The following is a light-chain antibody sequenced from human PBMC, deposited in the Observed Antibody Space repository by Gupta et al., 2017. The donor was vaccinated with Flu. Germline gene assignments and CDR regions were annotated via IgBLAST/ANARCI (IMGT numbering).Light chain of an antibody. CDR2: NVT. V-gene: IGLV2-14*03. Sequence: NSDIDVYNFVAWYQQHPGKAPKLMIYNVTNRPFGVSSRFSGSKSGNTASLTISGLQAEDEADYYCASHASRSTTVFGGGTKLTVL. CDR3: ASHASRSTTV. CDR1: NSDIDVYNF. J-gene: IGLJ3*02.